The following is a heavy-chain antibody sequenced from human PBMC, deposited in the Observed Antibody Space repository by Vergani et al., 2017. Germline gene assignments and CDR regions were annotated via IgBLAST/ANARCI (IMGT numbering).Heavy chain of an antibody. V-gene: IGHV3-23*01. D-gene: IGHD2-2*01. CDR2: INNNGGST. CDR3: AKVCGSTSCPYGGGAFDV. CDR1: GFTFNSYA. Sequence: QLLESGGGLIQPGGSLRLSCAASGFTFNSYAMTWVRQAPGKGLEWGSGINNNGGSTYYADSVKGRFTISRDNSKNTLYLQMTDLRAADTATYYCAKVCGSTSCPYGGGAFDVWGHGTMVTVSS. J-gene: IGHJ3*01.